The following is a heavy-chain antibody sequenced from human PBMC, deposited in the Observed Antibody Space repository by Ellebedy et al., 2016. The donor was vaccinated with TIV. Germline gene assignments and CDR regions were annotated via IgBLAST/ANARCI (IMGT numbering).Heavy chain of an antibody. CDR2: IKKDGTEK. CDR1: GFPFSSYW. V-gene: IGHV3-7*01. D-gene: IGHD4-23*01. J-gene: IGHJ3*02. Sequence: GESLKISCAASGFPFSSYWMNWVRQAPGKGLEWVANIKKDGTEKYYVDSVRGRFTISRDNAKNSLYLQMDSLRADDTAVYYCAGGGGFLSDIWGQGTMVTVSS. CDR3: AGGGGFLSDI.